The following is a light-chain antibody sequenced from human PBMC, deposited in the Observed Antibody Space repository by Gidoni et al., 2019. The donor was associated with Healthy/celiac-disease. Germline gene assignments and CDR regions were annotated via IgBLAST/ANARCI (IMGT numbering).Light chain of an antibody. J-gene: IGKJ4*01. Sequence: EMVLTQSQATLSLSPGEGATLSRRASQSFSSYLAWYQQKPGQTPRLLIYDASNRATGIPARFSGSGSGTDFTLTISSLEPEDFAVYYCQQRSNWPSGLTFGGGTKVEIK. V-gene: IGKV3-11*01. CDR3: QQRSNWPSGLT. CDR2: DAS. CDR1: QSFSSY.